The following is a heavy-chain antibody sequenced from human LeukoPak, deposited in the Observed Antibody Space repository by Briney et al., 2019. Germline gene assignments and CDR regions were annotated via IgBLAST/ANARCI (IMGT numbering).Heavy chain of an antibody. Sequence: SETLSLTCAVSGDSISSGDYSWSWIRQPSGKGLEWIGYIFHSGSSYYNPSLKSRVTISVDKSKNQFSLRLTSVTAADTAVYYCARELWFVNAPGSWFDPGGQGTLVSVSS. V-gene: IGHV4-30-2*01. CDR3: ARELWFVNAPGSWFDP. CDR2: IFHSGSS. D-gene: IGHD3-10*01. J-gene: IGHJ5*02. CDR1: GDSISSGDYS.